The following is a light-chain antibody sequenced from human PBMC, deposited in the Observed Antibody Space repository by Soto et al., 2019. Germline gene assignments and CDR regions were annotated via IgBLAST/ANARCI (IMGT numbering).Light chain of an antibody. CDR2: AAS. CDR1: QSISSX. V-gene: IGKV1-39*01. Sequence: DIQMTQSPSSLSASVGDRVTITCRASQSISSXXXXYXQXPGKAPKLLIYAASSLQSGVPSRFSGSGSGTDFTLTISSLQPEDFATYYCQQSYSTPPFFGQGTKLEIK. J-gene: IGKJ2*01. CDR3: QQSYSTPPF.